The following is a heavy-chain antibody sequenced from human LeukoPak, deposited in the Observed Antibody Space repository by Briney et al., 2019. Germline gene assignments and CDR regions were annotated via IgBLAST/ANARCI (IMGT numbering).Heavy chain of an antibody. CDR2: ICYTGST. D-gene: IGHD1-26*01. CDR3: ARSMRMWEVTRGPFDI. CDR1: GGSVSSYY. Sequence: SETLSLTCTVSGGSVSSYYWNWIWLPQPTGKGWIGFICYTGSTNYNPSLKRRVPLSVDTSKNQFSLKLSSVTAADTAVYYCARSMRMWEVTRGPFDIWGQGTMVTVSS. V-gene: IGHV4-59*02. J-gene: IGHJ3*02.